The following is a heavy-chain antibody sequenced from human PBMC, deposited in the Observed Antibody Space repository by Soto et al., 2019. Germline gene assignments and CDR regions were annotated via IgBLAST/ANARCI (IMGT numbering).Heavy chain of an antibody. CDR1: GYTFTSYG. D-gene: IGHD3-22*01. CDR2: ISAYNGNT. V-gene: IGHV1-18*01. Sequence: ASVKVSCKASGYTFTSYGISWVRQAPGQGLEWVGWISAYNGNTNYAQKLQGRVTMTTDKSTSTAYMELTRLRSDDTAVYYCAGDPDSHYNDSHASSYPWGQGTLVTVSS. J-gene: IGHJ5*02. CDR3: AGDPDSHYNDSHASSYP.